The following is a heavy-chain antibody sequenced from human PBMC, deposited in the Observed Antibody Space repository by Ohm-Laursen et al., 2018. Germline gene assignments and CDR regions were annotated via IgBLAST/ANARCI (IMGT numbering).Heavy chain of an antibody. D-gene: IGHD2-15*01. CDR3: AKGRIVGSDIVVVVADYFDY. CDR1: GFTFSIYA. J-gene: IGHJ4*02. V-gene: IGHV3-21*04. CDR2: ISSSSSYI. Sequence: SLRLSCAASGFTFSIYAMSWVHRAPGKGLEWVSSISSSSSYIYYADSVKGRSTISRDNAKNSLYLQMNSLRAEDTASYYCAKGRIVGSDIVVVVADYFDYWGQGTLVTVSS.